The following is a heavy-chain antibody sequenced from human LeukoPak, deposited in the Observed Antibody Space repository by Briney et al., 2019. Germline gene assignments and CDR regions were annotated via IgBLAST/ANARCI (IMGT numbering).Heavy chain of an antibody. Sequence: GASVKVSCKASGYTFTGYYMHWVRQAPGQGLEWMGWINPNSGGTNYAQKFQGWVTMTRDTSISTAYMELSRLRSDDTAVYYCARGGRYYDILTGTGWYFDLWGRGTLVTVSS. J-gene: IGHJ2*01. V-gene: IGHV1-2*04. CDR1: GYTFTGYY. CDR3: ARGGRYYDILTGTGWYFDL. CDR2: INPNSGGT. D-gene: IGHD3-9*01.